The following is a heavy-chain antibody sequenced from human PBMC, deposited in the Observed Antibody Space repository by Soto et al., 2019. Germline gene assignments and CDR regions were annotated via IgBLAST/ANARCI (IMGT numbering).Heavy chain of an antibody. D-gene: IGHD6-13*01. Sequence: SQTLSLTCASSGDRVSXNSAAWNWIRQSPSRGLEWLGRTYYRSKWYNDYAVSVKSRITINPDTSKNQFSLQLNSVTPEDTAVYYCARDRAYSSTWPTRDYYYGMDVWGQGTTVTVSS. CDR3: ARDRAYSSTWPTRDYYYGMDV. CDR1: GDRVSXNSAA. CDR2: TYYRSKWYN. V-gene: IGHV6-1*01. J-gene: IGHJ6*02.